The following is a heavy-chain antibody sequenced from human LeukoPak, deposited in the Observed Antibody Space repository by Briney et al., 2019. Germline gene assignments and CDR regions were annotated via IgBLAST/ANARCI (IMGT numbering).Heavy chain of an antibody. CDR2: IKQDGSVR. CDR3: ARNYYYRFDY. Sequence: GGSLRLSCAASGFTFTSYWMTWVRQAPGKGLEWVANIKQDGSVRNYVDSLRGRFTISRDNAKDSLYLQMNSLRAEDTAVYFCARNYYYRFDYWGQGTLVAVSS. D-gene: IGHD3-10*01. V-gene: IGHV3-7*01. CDR1: GFTFTSYW. J-gene: IGHJ4*02.